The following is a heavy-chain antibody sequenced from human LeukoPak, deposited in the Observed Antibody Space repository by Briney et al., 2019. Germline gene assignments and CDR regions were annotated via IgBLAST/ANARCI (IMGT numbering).Heavy chain of an antibody. CDR2: IYHSGTT. Sequence: PSETLSLTCTVSGGSISNSFYYWGWIRQPPGKGLEWIGSIYHSGTTYYNPSLKSRVTISVDTSKNQFSLKLTSVTAADTAVYYCARGWTTVVTPVFDYWSQGTLVTVSS. J-gene: IGHJ4*02. V-gene: IGHV4-39*07. D-gene: IGHD4-23*01. CDR1: GGSISNSFYY. CDR3: ARGWTTVVTPVFDY.